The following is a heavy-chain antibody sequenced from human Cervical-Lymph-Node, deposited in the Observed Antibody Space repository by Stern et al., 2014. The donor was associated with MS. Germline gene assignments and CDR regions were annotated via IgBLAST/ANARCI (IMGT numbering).Heavy chain of an antibody. Sequence: QLVQSGAEVKKPGSSVKVSCKASGDTLSRYAISWVRQAPGQGLQRMGGIIPISRKENYAQKFQGRVKLIADESTSTAYMELSSLRSEDAAVYYCASSYSGWDNPYHFYGMDVWGQGATVTVSS. CDR1: GDTLSRYA. CDR3: ASSYSGWDNPYHFYGMDV. V-gene: IGHV1-69*01. CDR2: IIPISRKE. J-gene: IGHJ6*02. D-gene: IGHD6-19*01.